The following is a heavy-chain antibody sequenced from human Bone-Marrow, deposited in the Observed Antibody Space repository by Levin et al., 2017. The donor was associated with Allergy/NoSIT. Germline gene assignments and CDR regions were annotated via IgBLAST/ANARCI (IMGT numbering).Heavy chain of an antibody. Sequence: GESLKISCKGSGYSFTNYWIGWVRQMPGKGLEWMGIIYPGDSDTRYSPSFQGQVTISADKSISTAYLQWSSLKASDTAMYYCARSVGYCSSTSCLVGFDYWGQGTLVTVSS. V-gene: IGHV5-51*01. D-gene: IGHD2-2*01. J-gene: IGHJ4*02. CDR3: ARSVGYCSSTSCLVGFDY. CDR1: GYSFTNYW. CDR2: IYPGDSDT.